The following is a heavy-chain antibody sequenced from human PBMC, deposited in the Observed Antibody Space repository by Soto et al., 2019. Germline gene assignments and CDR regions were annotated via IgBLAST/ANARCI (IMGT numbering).Heavy chain of an antibody. CDR3: ARGQGAVVTPFDY. CDR1: GGSISSGGYY. Sequence: QVQLQESGPGLVEPSQTLSLTCTVSGGSISSGGYYWSWIRQHPGKGLEWIGYIYYSGSTYYNPSLKSRVTISVATSKTQFSLKLSSVTAADTAVYYCARGQGAVVTPFDYWGQGTLVTVSS. V-gene: IGHV4-31*03. J-gene: IGHJ4*02. CDR2: IYYSGST. D-gene: IGHD2-21*02.